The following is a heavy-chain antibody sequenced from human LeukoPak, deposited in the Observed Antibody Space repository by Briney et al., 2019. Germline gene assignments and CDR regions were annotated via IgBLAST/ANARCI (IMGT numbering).Heavy chain of an antibody. CDR1: GYTLTSYY. V-gene: IGHV1-2*06. CDR3: ARGYCSGGTCYLVENWLDP. D-gene: IGHD2-15*01. Sequence: ASVKVSCKASGYTLTSYYIYWVRQAPGQGLEGRGRINPNSGGTDYAQNFQGRVTMTRDTSISTAYMELSRLRSDDTAVYYCARGYCSGGTCYLVENWLDPWGQGTLVTVSS. J-gene: IGHJ5*02. CDR2: INPNSGGT.